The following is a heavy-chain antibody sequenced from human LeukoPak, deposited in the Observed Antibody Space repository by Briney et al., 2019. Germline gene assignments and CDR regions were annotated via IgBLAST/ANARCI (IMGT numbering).Heavy chain of an antibody. CDR2: IVYSGST. V-gene: IGHV4-59*01. D-gene: IGHD5-12*01. J-gene: IGHJ3*02. CDR3: ARDRGYPLGAFDI. Sequence: SETLSLTCSVSGDSIGSYYWSWIRQPPGKGLEWIGYIVYSGSTKYNPSLKSRVTMSVDTSKNQFSLKLSSVTAADTAVYYCARDRGYPLGAFDIWGQGTMVTVSS. CDR1: GDSIGSYY.